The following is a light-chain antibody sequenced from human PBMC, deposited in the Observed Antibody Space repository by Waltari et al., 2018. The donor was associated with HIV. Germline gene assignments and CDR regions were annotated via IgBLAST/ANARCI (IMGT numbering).Light chain of an antibody. CDR3: QQSYNSPWT. J-gene: IGKJ1*01. CDR2: AAS. V-gene: IGKV1-39*01. Sequence: DIQMTQSPSSLSASVGDRIPITCRARQTISNYLTWYQVKPGKAPKLLIYAASTLQNGVPSRVTGSGSQTEFTLTISNLQPEDFATSSCQQSYNSPWTFGRGTQV. CDR1: QTISNY.